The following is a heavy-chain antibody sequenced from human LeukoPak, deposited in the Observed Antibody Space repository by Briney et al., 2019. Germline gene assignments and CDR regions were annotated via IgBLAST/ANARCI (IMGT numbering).Heavy chain of an antibody. Sequence: GGSLRLSCAASGFNFKNYWMHWVRQAPGKGLEWVSRIINDGSSTTYADSVKGRFTISRDNAKDTLYLQMNSLRVEDTAVYSCARGFCTSTSCYIDYWGQGTLVTVSS. V-gene: IGHV3-74*01. CDR3: ARGFCTSTSCYIDY. J-gene: IGHJ4*02. CDR2: IINDGSST. CDR1: GFNFKNYW. D-gene: IGHD2-2*02.